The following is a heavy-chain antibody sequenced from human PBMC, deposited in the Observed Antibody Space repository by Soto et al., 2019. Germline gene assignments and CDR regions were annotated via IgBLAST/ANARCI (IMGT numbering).Heavy chain of an antibody. J-gene: IGHJ4*02. Sequence: SETLSLTCTVSGGSLSSYYWSSIRQPPGKGLEWIGYMYYSGSTTYNPSLKSRVTISIDRSKNQFSLKLSSVTATDTAVYYCGRVPDYWGQGILVTVSA. CDR2: MYYSGST. V-gene: IGHV4-59*12. CDR3: GRVPDY. D-gene: IGHD2-2*01. CDR1: GGSLSSYY.